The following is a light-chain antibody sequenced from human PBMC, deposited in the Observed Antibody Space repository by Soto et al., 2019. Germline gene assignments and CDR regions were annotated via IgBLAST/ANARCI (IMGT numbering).Light chain of an antibody. J-gene: IGKJ1*01. CDR2: GAS. CDR1: QSVSSSY. CDR3: QQYGSSPWT. V-gene: IGKV3-20*01. Sequence: EIVFTQTQRTLSFSPSERATLSCRASQSVSSSYLAWYQQKPGQAPRLLIYGASSRATGIPDRFSGSGSGTDFTLTISRLEPEDFAVYYCQQYGSSPWTFGQGSKVDIK.